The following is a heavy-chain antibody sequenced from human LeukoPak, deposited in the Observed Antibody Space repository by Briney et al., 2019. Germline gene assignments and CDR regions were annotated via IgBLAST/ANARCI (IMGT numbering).Heavy chain of an antibody. CDR2: ISGSGGST. CDR1: GFTFSRYW. CDR3: AKQKQLVLGHYFDY. D-gene: IGHD6-6*01. J-gene: IGHJ4*02. V-gene: IGHV3-23*01. Sequence: GGSLRLSCAASGFTFSRYWMSWVRQAPGKGLEWVSAISGSGGSTYYADSVKSRFTISRDNSKNTLYLQMNSLRAEDTAVYYCAKQKQLVLGHYFDYWGQGTLVTVSS.